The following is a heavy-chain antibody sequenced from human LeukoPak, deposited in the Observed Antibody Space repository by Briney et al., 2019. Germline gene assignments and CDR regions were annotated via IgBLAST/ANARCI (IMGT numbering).Heavy chain of an antibody. V-gene: IGHV4-30-4*08. CDR2: IYYSGST. J-gene: IGHJ1*01. CDR3: ASPYQGGDYEYFHY. CDR1: GGSISSGYYY. Sequence: SQTLSLTCTVSGGSISSGYYYWSWIRQPPGKGLEWIGYIYYSGSTYYNPSLKSRVTISLDTSKNQFSLKLSSVTAADTAVFYCASPYQGGDYEYFHYWGQGTLVTVSS. D-gene: IGHD4-17*01.